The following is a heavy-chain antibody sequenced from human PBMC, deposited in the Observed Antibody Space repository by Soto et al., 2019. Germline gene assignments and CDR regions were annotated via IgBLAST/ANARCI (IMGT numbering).Heavy chain of an antibody. V-gene: IGHV1-3*01. CDR2: INPANGNT. J-gene: IGHJ5*02. CDR3: SRDRGLAHDILNWFDV. CDR1: GNTFTSYA. D-gene: IGHD3-9*01. Sequence: QVQLVQSGAEVKKPGASVKVSCKASGNTFTSYAMHWVRQAPGQRLEWLGRINPANGNTKYSQKFQGRVTITRDTSASTAYMALSLLGSEDTAVYYCSRDRGLAHDILNWFDVWGQGTLVTVSS.